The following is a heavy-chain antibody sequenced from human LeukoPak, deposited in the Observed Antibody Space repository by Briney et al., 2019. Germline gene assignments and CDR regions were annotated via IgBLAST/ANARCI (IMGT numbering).Heavy chain of an antibody. V-gene: IGHV1-18*01. Sequence: ASVKVSCKASGYTFTNYGITWVRQAPGQGLEWMGWISAHDGTRNYALKHEDRVTMTTDTSTSTAYMELRGLRSDDTAVYYCARGSITFGGVIARPFDYWGQGTLVTVSS. J-gene: IGHJ4*02. CDR2: ISAHDGTR. CDR3: ARGSITFGGVIARPFDY. CDR1: GYTFTNYG. D-gene: IGHD3-16*02.